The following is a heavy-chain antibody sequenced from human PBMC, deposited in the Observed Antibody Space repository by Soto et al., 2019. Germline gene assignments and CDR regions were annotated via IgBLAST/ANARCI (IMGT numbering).Heavy chain of an antibody. J-gene: IGHJ5*02. CDR2: IYPGDSDT. V-gene: IGHV5-51*01. Sequence: GESLKLTCKGSGYSFNSYWIGWVRQMPGRGLECMGIIYPGDSDTRYSPSFQGQVTISADKSISTAYLQWSSLKASDTAMYYCARSSGGSRNYYWFDPWGQGTLVTVSS. CDR3: ARSSGGSRNYYWFDP. D-gene: IGHD3-10*01. CDR1: GYSFNSYW.